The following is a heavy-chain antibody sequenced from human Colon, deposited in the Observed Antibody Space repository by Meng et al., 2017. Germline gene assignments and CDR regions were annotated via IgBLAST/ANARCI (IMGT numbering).Heavy chain of an antibody. CDR2: TYQNGRP. J-gene: IGHJ5*02. CDR1: GGSITSSDW. Sequence: LQGSGPGLVKPSGTLSLTCTVSGGSITSSDWWSWVRQTPGKGLEWIGETYQNGRPNYNPSLKSRVTISVDKSKNQFSLNMTSVTAADTAVYYCAREVVVAGTRNWLDPWGQGILVTVSS. V-gene: IGHV4-4*02. CDR3: AREVVVAGTRNWLDP. D-gene: IGHD6-19*01.